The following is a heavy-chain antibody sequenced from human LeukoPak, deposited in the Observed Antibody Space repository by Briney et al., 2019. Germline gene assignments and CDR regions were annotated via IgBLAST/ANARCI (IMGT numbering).Heavy chain of an antibody. CDR2: INHSGST. V-gene: IGHV4-34*01. D-gene: IGHD3-3*01. J-gene: IGHJ6*03. CDR1: GGSFSGYY. Sequence: PSETLSLTCAVYGGSFSGYYWSWIRQPPGKGLEWIGEINHSGSTNYNPSLNSRVTISVDTSKNQSSLKLISVTAADTAVYYCARGIPVYGVIMIYYSYYMDVWGKGTTVTVSS. CDR3: ARGIPVYGVIMIYYSYYMDV.